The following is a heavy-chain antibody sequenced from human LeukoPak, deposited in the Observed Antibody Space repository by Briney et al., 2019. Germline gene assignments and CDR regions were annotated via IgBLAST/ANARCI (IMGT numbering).Heavy chain of an antibody. D-gene: IGHD3-22*01. CDR3: ARGQGAYDSSGFDY. CDR1: GGSFSGYY. Sequence: SETLSLTCAVYGGSFSGYYWSWIRQPPGKGLEWIGEINHSGSTNYNPSLKSRVTISVDTSKNQFSLKLSSVTAADTAVYYCARGQGAYDSSGFDYWGQGTLVTVPS. V-gene: IGHV4-34*01. J-gene: IGHJ4*02. CDR2: INHSGST.